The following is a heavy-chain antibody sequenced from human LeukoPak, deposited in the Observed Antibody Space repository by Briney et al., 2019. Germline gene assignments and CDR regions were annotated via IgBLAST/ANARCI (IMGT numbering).Heavy chain of an antibody. CDR2: VYYNGRI. V-gene: IGHV4-59*11. CDR3: AGGDGDDYEVGGYYYYMDV. J-gene: IGHJ6*03. Sequence: KSSETLSLTCTVSGGSIRSHYWSWIRQRPRKGLEWIGYVYYNGRIDSNPSLSSRVTFSVDTSTSQFSLRLSAVTAADTAVYFCAGGDGDDYEVGGYYYYMDVWGKGTTVTVSS. CDR1: GGSIRSHY. D-gene: IGHD5-24*01.